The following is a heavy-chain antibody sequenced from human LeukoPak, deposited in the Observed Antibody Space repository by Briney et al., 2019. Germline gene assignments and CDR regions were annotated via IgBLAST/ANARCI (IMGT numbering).Heavy chain of an antibody. V-gene: IGHV3-23*01. CDR3: AKGPHYDFWSTFDY. D-gene: IGHD3-3*01. CDR1: GFTFSSYA. CDR2: ISGSSAST. Sequence: GRSLRLSCAASGFTFSSYAMHWVRQAPGKGLEWVSGISGSSASTYYADSVKGRFSISRDNSKNTLFLQMNSLRAGDTAVYYCAKGPHYDFWSTFDYWGQGILVTVSS. J-gene: IGHJ4*02.